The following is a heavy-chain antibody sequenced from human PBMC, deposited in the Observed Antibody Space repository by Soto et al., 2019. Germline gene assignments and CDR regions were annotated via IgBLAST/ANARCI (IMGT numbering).Heavy chain of an antibody. Sequence: QVQLQQWGAGLLKPSETLSLTCAVYGGSFSGYYWSWIRQPPGKGLEWIGEINHSGSTNYNPSLKSRVTIAVDTYKNQFSLKMSSVTAADTAVYYCARGSYDYIWGSYRYGNWFDPWGQGTLVTVSS. J-gene: IGHJ5*02. CDR3: ARGSYDYIWGSYRYGNWFDP. CDR2: INHSGST. D-gene: IGHD3-16*02. V-gene: IGHV4-34*01. CDR1: GGSFSGYY.